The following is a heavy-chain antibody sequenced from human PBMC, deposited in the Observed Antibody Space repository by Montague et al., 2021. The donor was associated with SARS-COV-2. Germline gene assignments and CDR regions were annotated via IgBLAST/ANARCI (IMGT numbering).Heavy chain of an antibody. V-gene: IGHV4-34*01. Sequence: SETLSLTCAVYGGSFSDNYWSWIRKPPGKGLEWIGEINHRGTSNYNPSLKSRVSISVDTSKNQFSLYLGSVTAADTAVYYCARGRQHFYMIVVVMTGGEYYFDYWGQGTLVTVSS. D-gene: IGHD3-22*01. CDR2: INHRGTS. J-gene: IGHJ4*02. CDR3: ARGRQHFYMIVVVMTGGEYYFDY. CDR1: GGSFSDNY.